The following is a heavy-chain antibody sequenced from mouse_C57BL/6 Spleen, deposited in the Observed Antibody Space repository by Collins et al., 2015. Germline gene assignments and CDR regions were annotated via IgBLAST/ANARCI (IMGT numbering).Heavy chain of an antibody. D-gene: IGHD4-1*01. Sequence: QVQLKQSGPGLVQPSQSLSITCTVXGFSLTSNGVHWVRQSPGKGLEWLGVIWSGGTTDYNAAFTSRLSIRKDNSKSQVFFKMNSLQANDTAIYYCARNGVTGTDFDYWGQGTTLTVSS. J-gene: IGHJ2*01. CDR1: GFSLTSNG. CDR3: ARNGVTGTDFDY. CDR2: IWSGGTT. V-gene: IGHV2-2*02.